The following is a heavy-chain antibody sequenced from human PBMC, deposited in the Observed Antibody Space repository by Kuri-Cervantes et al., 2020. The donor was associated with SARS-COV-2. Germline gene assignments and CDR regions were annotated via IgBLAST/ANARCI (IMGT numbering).Heavy chain of an antibody. CDR2: IWYDGSNK. D-gene: IGHD1-26*01. CDR3: AKSSSGSYVHFQH. J-gene: IGHJ1*01. Sequence: GESLKISCAASGFTFSSYGMHWVRQAPGKGLEWVAVIWYDGSNKYYADSVKGRFTISRDNSKNTLYLQMNSLRAEDTAVYYCAKSSSGSYVHFQHWGQGTLVTVPS. CDR1: GFTFSSYG. V-gene: IGHV3-30*02.